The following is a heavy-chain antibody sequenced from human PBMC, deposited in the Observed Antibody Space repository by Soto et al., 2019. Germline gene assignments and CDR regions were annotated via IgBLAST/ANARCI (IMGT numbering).Heavy chain of an antibody. Sequence: GGSLRLSCAASGFTFSSYSMNWVRQAPGKGLEWVSSISSSSSYIYYADSVKDRFTISRDNAKNSLYLQMNSLRAEDTAVYYCARDMEYDFWSGYHAGNYYYYGMDVWGQGTTVTVSS. D-gene: IGHD3-3*01. CDR2: ISSSSSYI. J-gene: IGHJ6*02. CDR3: ARDMEYDFWSGYHAGNYYYYGMDV. CDR1: GFTFSSYS. V-gene: IGHV3-21*01.